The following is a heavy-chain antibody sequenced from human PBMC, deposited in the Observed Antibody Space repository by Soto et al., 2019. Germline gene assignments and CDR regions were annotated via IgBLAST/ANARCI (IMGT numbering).Heavy chain of an antibody. CDR2: IYYSGST. CDR1: GGSISSSSYY. Sequence: PSETLSLTCTVSGGSISSSSYYWGWIRQPPGKGLEWIGSIYYSGSTYYNPSLKSRVTISVDTSKNQFSLKLSSVTAADTAVYYCARHRNYYGSGSYSSPGGYNWFDPWGQGTLVT. J-gene: IGHJ5*02. V-gene: IGHV4-39*01. D-gene: IGHD3-10*01. CDR3: ARHRNYYGSGSYSSPGGYNWFDP.